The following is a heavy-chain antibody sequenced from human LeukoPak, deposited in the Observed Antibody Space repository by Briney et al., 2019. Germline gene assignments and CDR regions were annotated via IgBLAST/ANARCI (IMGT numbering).Heavy chain of an antibody. J-gene: IGHJ4*02. CDR3: AKKAGSRTDQYPLDY. D-gene: IGHD2-15*01. CDR2: ISGSGGTT. CDR1: GITFSSYA. V-gene: IGHV3-23*01. Sequence: PGGSLRLSCAASGITFSSYAMSWGRQAPGKGLEWVSVISGSGGTTYYADSVKGRVTISRDNSKNTLYLQMSSLRAEDTAVYYCAKKAGSRTDQYPLDYWGQGTLVTVSS.